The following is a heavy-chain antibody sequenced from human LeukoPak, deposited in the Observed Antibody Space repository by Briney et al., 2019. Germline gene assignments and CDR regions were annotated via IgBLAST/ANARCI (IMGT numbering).Heavy chain of an antibody. CDR3: ARGSVDY. CDR2: INHSGST. Sequence: KGLEWIGEINHSGSTNYNPSLKSRVTTSVDTSKNQFSLKLSSVTAADTAVYYCARGSVDYWGQGTLVTVSS. J-gene: IGHJ4*02. V-gene: IGHV4-34*01. D-gene: IGHD3-3*01.